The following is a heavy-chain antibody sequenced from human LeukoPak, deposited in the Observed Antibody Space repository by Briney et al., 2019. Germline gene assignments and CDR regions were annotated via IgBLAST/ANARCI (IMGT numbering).Heavy chain of an antibody. J-gene: IGHJ4*02. CDR3: ARHSCSSTSCYTFDY. Sequence: SETLSLTCAVSGYSISSGYYWGWIRQPPGKGLEWIGSIYHSGSTYYNPSLKSRVTISVDTSKNQFSLKLSYVTAADTAVYYCARHSCSSTSCYTFDYWGQGTLVTVSS. CDR2: IYHSGST. V-gene: IGHV4-38-2*01. CDR1: GYSISSGYY. D-gene: IGHD2-2*02.